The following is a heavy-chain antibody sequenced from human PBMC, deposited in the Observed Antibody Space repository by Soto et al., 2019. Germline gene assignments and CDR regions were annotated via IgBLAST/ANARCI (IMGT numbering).Heavy chain of an antibody. CDR1: GFTVSSNY. CDR3: AREYYYDSSGYYFDY. Sequence: GGSLRLSCAASGFTVSSNYMSWVRQAPGKGLEWVSVIYSGGSTYYADSVKGRFTISRDNSKNTLYLQMNSLRAEDTAVYYCAREYYYDSSGYYFDYWGQGTLVTVSS. V-gene: IGHV3-53*01. CDR2: IYSGGST. J-gene: IGHJ4*02. D-gene: IGHD3-22*01.